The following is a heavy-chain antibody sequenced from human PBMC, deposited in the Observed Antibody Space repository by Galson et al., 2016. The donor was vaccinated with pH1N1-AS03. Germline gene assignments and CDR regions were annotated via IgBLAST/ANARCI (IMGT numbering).Heavy chain of an antibody. CDR3: ARHPPVAPFYFDY. CDR2: VYYSGST. Sequence: ETMSLTCTVSGASVRTTTYYWGWIRQPPGKGLEWIGSVYYSGSTYYNPSLKSRVTISVDTSNSQFSLKLSSVTPADAAVYYCARHPPVAPFYFDYWGQGNLVTVSS. CDR1: GASVRTTTYY. V-gene: IGHV4-39*07. J-gene: IGHJ4*02.